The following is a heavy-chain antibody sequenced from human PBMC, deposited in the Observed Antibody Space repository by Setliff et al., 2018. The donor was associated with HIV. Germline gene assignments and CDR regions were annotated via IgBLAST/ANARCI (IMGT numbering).Heavy chain of an antibody. D-gene: IGHD1-26*01. V-gene: IGHV5-51*01. J-gene: IGHJ4*02. CDR1: GYSFTNYW. CDR3: TRRRRAPGTEDLEAY. CDR2: IYPGDSVT. Sequence: GESLKISCRASGYSFTNYWIGWVRQMPGKGLEWIGVIYPGDSVTRYGPSFQGQVSISADRSITTAYLQWSSLKASDTAIYYCTRRRRAPGTEDLEAYWGQGTLVTVLL.